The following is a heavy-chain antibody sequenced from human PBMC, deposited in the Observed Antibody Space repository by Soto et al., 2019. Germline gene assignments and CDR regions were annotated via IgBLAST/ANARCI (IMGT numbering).Heavy chain of an antibody. Sequence: PSETLSLTCTVSGGSISSGDYYWSWIRQPPGKGLEWIGYIYYSGSTYYNPSLKSRVTISVDTSKNQFSLKLSSVTAADTAVYYCARGGDYYDSSENAFDIWGQGTMVTVSS. V-gene: IGHV4-30-4*01. D-gene: IGHD3-22*01. CDR3: ARGGDYYDSSENAFDI. CDR2: IYYSGST. J-gene: IGHJ3*02. CDR1: GGSISSGDYY.